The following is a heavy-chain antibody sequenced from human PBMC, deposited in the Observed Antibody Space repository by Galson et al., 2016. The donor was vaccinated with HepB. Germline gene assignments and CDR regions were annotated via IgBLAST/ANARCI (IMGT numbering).Heavy chain of an antibody. D-gene: IGHD1-1*01. CDR3: ARRVPFTTVGAHGYWLDP. CDR1: GGSITPYY. CDR2: IYYSGGT. Sequence: SETLSLTCTVSGGSITPYYWSWIRQAPGKGLEWIGYIYYSGGTKYNPSLKSRVTLSVDTSKDQFFLRLTSVTAADTAVYYCARRVPFTTVGAHGYWLDPWGQGTLVTVSS. J-gene: IGHJ5*02. V-gene: IGHV4-59*08.